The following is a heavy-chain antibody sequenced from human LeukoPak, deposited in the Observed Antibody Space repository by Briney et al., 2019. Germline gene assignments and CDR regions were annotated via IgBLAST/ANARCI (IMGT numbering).Heavy chain of an antibody. Sequence: PGGSLRLSCAASGFTFSSYAMSWVRQAPGKGLEWVSAISGSGGSTYYADSVKGRFTISRDNSKNTLYLQMNSLRAEDTAVYYCAKPPYEVIAAAGLNYFDYWGQGTLVTVSS. J-gene: IGHJ4*02. D-gene: IGHD6-13*01. V-gene: IGHV3-23*01. CDR2: ISGSGGST. CDR3: AKPPYEVIAAAGLNYFDY. CDR1: GFTFSSYA.